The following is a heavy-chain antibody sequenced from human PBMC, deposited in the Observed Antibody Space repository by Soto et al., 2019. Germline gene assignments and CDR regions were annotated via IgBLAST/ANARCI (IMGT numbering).Heavy chain of an antibody. CDR2: IKQDGSEK. V-gene: IGHV3-7*01. Sequence: PGGSLRLSCEASGFPFRTYGLPWVRQGPGKGLEWVDSIKQDGSEKYYVDSVKGRFAISRDNGKKALYLQMNSLRADDTAGYSCVRDGCYSSGDFDQLGQGTQVTGSS. CDR1: GFPFRTYG. CDR3: VRDGCYSSGDFDQ. J-gene: IGHJ4*02. D-gene: IGHD6-19*01.